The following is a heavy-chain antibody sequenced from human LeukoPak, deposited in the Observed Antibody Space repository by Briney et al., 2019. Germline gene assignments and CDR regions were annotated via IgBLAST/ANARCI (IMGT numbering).Heavy chain of an antibody. CDR2: IYSGGST. CDR3: ARGRPSYYFDY. D-gene: IGHD6-6*01. CDR1: GFTVSSNY. V-gene: IGHV3-66*01. Sequence: PSETLSLTCAASGFTVSSNYMSWVRQAPGKGLEWVSVIYSGGSTYYADSVKGRFTISRDNSKNTLYLQMNSLRAEDTAVYYCARGRPSYYFDYWGQGTLVTVSS. J-gene: IGHJ4*02.